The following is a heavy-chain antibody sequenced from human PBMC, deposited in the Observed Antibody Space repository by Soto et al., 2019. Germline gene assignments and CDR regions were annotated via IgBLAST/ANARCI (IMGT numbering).Heavy chain of an antibody. CDR1: SDPTSTHN. CDR2: MYHSGST. J-gene: IGHJ4*02. CDR3: ARVPDY. Sequence: SETLSLTCTVSSDPTSTHNWGWIRQPPGKGLEWIGYMYHSGSTYYNPSLKSRVTISIDRSKNQFSLKLSSVTAADTAVYYCARVPDYWGQGILVTVSS. V-gene: IGHV4-59*11. D-gene: IGHD2-2*01.